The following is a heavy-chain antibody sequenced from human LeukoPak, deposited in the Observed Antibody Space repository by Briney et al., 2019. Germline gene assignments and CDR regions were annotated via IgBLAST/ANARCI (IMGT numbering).Heavy chain of an antibody. Sequence: SQTLSLTCAVSGGSISSGGYSWSWIRQPPGKGLEWIGYIYHSGSTYYNPSLKSRVTISVDRSKNQFSLKLSSVTAADTAVYYCARGVDTAMVFDYWGQGTLVTASS. CDR1: GGSISSGGYS. J-gene: IGHJ4*02. CDR2: IYHSGST. CDR3: ARGVDTAMVFDY. V-gene: IGHV4-30-2*01. D-gene: IGHD5-18*01.